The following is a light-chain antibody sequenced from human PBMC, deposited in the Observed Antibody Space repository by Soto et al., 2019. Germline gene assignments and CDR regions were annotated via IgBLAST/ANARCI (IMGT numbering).Light chain of an antibody. CDR2: GAS. CDR3: QQYGNSPQT. Sequence: LTQSPGSLSLSTGGRATVACRASQSVTSKYLGWYQQKPGQAPRLLIYGASSRATGIPNRFSGSGSGTDFTLTISRLEPEDFAGYYCQQYGNSPQTFGQGTKVDI. J-gene: IGKJ1*01. V-gene: IGKV3-20*01. CDR1: QSVTSKY.